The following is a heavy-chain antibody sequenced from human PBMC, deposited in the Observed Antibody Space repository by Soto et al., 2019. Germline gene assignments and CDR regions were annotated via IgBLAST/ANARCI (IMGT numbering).Heavy chain of an antibody. J-gene: IGHJ4*02. CDR2: IYWDDDH. Sequence: QITLKESGPTLVRPTQTLTLTCSFSGFSLSTSGVGVGWIRQPPGKALEWLALIYWDDDHRYSPSLKTRFTITKDTSKNQVVLTMTKLDPADTATYYCAREVYSSTYFDSWGQGTLVTVS. CDR1: GFSLSTSGVG. CDR3: AREVYSSTYFDS. V-gene: IGHV2-5*02. D-gene: IGHD6-13*01.